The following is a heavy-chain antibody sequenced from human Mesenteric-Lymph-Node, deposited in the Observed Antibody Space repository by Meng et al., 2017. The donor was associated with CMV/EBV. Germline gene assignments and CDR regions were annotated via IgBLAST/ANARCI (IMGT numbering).Heavy chain of an antibody. V-gene: IGHV4-34*01. J-gene: IGHJ4*02. D-gene: IGHD1-26*01. Sequence: CGVYGGSLSGYYWSWLRQPPGKGLEWIGEVHPSGSANYNPSLMSRVAISLDTSKNQLSLRLSSVTAADTAVYYCARAQTNSYSAVGYWGQGTLVTVSS. CDR1: GGSLSGYY. CDR3: ARAQTNSYSAVGY. CDR2: VHPSGSA.